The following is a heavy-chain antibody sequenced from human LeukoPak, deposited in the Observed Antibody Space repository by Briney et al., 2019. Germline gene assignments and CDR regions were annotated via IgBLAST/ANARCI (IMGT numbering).Heavy chain of an antibody. CDR3: ARQTWLGVWKLGGTY. CDR1: GGPFSGYY. V-gene: IGHV4-34*01. D-gene: IGHD3-16*01. CDR2: INHSGST. Sequence: PSETLSLTCAVYGGPFSGYYWSWIRQPPGKGLEWIGEINHSGSTNYNPSLKSRVTISVDTSKNQFSLTLTSVTAADTAVYYCARQTWLGVWKLGGTYWGQGTLVTVSS. J-gene: IGHJ4*02.